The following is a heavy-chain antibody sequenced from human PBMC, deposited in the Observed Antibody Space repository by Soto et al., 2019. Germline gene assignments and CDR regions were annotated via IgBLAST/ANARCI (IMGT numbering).Heavy chain of an antibody. Sequence: GESLKISCKSSGYSFTDYWIGWVRQMPGKGLEWMGIIYPGDSDARYSPSLQGQVTISVDTSINTAFLRWNSLTASDTAMYYCARQADYNTLTGYFYYFDYWGQGSLVTVSS. J-gene: IGHJ4*02. CDR3: ARQADYNTLTGYFYYFDY. D-gene: IGHD3-9*01. CDR1: GYSFTDYW. V-gene: IGHV5-51*01. CDR2: IYPGDSDA.